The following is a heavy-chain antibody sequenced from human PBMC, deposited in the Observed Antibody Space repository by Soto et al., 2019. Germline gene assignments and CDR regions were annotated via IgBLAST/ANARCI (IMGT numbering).Heavy chain of an antibody. V-gene: IGHV3-30*04. D-gene: IGHD6-19*01. J-gene: IGHJ4*01. CDR1: GFMFSAYA. CDR3: ARDPSPYNSGWYGIDF. CDR2: ISYDGTNK. Sequence: RLSCAASGFMFSAYAMLWVRQAPGKGLEWVAAISYDGTNKYYADSIKGRFTISRDNSANTLFLQVNSLRREDTAMYYCARDPSPYNSGWYGIDFWGHGTLVTVSS.